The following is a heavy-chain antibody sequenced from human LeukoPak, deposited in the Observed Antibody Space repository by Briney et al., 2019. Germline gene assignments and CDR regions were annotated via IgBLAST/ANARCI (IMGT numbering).Heavy chain of an antibody. CDR1: GFTFSSYA. V-gene: IGHV3-23*01. D-gene: IGHD3-22*01. CDR3: AKDRGGAYCESSVDI. Sequence: GGSLRLSCAASGFTFSSYAMSWVRQTPGKGLEWVSCINPSGGATYYADSVKGRFTISRDNSKNSLYLQMNSLRAEDTAVYYCAKDRGGAYCESSVDIWGQGTMVTVSS. CDR2: INPSGGAT. J-gene: IGHJ3*02.